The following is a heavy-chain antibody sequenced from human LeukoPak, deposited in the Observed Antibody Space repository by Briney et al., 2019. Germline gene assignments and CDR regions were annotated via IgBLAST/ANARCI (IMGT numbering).Heavy chain of an antibody. Sequence: GESLKISCKGSGYSFTSYWIGWVRQAPGKGLEWMGIIYPGDSDTRYSPSFQGQVTISADKSISTAYLQWSSLKASDTAMYYCARAQQLVFGWFDPWGQGTLVTVSP. D-gene: IGHD6-13*01. V-gene: IGHV5-51*01. CDR3: ARAQQLVFGWFDP. CDR1: GYSFTSYW. CDR2: IYPGDSDT. J-gene: IGHJ5*02.